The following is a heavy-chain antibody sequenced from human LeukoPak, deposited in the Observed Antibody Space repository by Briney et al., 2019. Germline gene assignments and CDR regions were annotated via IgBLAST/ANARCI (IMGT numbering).Heavy chain of an antibody. Sequence: GGSLRLSCVAAGFTFSTFAMYWLRQAPGKGLEWVSAIGANVGSTSYADSVRGRFTISRDNSRNTLYLQMSSLRTDDTATYYCTKSTDYWYYGMDVWGQGTTVTVSS. CDR1: GFTFSTFA. CDR3: TKSTDYWYYGMDV. CDR2: IGANVGST. D-gene: IGHD2-8*02. V-gene: IGHV3-23*01. J-gene: IGHJ6*02.